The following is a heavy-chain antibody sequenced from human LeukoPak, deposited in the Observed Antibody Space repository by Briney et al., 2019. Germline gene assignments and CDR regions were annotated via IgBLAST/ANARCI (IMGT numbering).Heavy chain of an antibody. J-gene: IGHJ4*02. D-gene: IGHD2-15*01. Sequence: GGSLRLSCAASGFTFDDYAMHWVRQAPGKGLEWVSGISWNSGSIGYADSVKGRFTISRDNAKNSLYLQMNSLRAEDTAVYYCAREEGGGSFFDYWGQGTLVTVSS. CDR1: GFTFDDYA. CDR2: ISWNSGSI. V-gene: IGHV3-9*01. CDR3: AREEGGGSFFDY.